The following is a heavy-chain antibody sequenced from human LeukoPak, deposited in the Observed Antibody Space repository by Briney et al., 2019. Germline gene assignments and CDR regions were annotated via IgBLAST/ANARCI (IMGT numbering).Heavy chain of an antibody. D-gene: IGHD6-13*01. CDR2: INYSGST. CDR1: GGSISDYY. V-gene: IGHV4-59*12. J-gene: IGHJ6*03. Sequence: SETLSLTCTVSGGSISDYYWSWIRQSPDKGLEWIGYINYSGSTNYNPSLKSRVTISVDTSKNQFSLKLSSVTAADTAVYYCARRRREQLGFYYYYMDVWGKGTTVTISS. CDR3: ARRRREQLGFYYYYMDV.